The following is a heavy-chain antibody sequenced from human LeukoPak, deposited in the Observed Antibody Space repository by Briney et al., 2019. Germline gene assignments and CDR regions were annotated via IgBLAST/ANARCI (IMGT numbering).Heavy chain of an antibody. V-gene: IGHV3-48*01. Sequence: GGSLRLSCAASGFTFSYHWMTWVRQAPGKGLEWISYLSSDNYTIYYADSVKGRFIISRDNAKDSLYLQMNSLRAEDTAVYYCARVATDGGGFDPWGQGTLVTVSS. J-gene: IGHJ5*02. CDR1: GFTFSYHW. D-gene: IGHD3-16*01. CDR2: LSSDNYTI. CDR3: ARVATDGGGFDP.